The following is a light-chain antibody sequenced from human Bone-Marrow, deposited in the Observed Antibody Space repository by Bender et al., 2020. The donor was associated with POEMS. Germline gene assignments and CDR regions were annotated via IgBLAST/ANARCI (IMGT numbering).Light chain of an antibody. CDR2: AVS. CDR3: CSYAGGLYV. V-gene: IGLV2-23*02. J-gene: IGLJ1*01. Sequence: QSALTQPASVSGSPGQAITISCAGSSSDVGAYTYVSWYQQHPGKAPKLMIYAVSKRPSGASSRFSGSKSGNRAYLTISGLQAEDEADYYCCSYAGGLYVFGIGTKVTVL. CDR1: SSDVGAYTY.